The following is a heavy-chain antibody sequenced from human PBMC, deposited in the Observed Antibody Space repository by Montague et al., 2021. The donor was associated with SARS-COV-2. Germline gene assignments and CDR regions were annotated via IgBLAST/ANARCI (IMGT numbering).Heavy chain of an antibody. V-gene: IGHV3-49*03. CDR1: GFTFGYYA. D-gene: IGHD2-2*01. Sequence: FLRLSCAASGFTFGYYAMYWFRQAPGKGLEWVGFIRTKAYGGTTEYAASVKGRFTISRDDSKSIAYLQMNSLKAEDTAVYYCTRQFVGQGYCSSTMCSDAFDIWGQGTMVTVSS. J-gene: IGHJ3*02. CDR3: TRQFVGQGYCSSTMCSDAFDI. CDR2: IRTKAYGGTT.